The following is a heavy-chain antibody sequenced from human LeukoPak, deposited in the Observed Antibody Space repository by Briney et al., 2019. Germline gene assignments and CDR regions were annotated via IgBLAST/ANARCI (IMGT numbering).Heavy chain of an antibody. Sequence: PGASLRLSCAASGFTFSSYAMSWVRQAPGKGLEWVSAISGSGGSTYYADSVKGRFTISRDSSKNTLYLQMNSLRAEDTAVYYCAKSTWVTPLVGYWGQGTLVTVSS. CDR3: AKSTWVTPLVGY. CDR2: ISGSGGST. V-gene: IGHV3-23*01. CDR1: GFTFSSYA. D-gene: IGHD4-23*01. J-gene: IGHJ4*02.